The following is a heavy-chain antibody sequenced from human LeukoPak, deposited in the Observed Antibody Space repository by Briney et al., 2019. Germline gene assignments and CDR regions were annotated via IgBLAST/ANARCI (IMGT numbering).Heavy chain of an antibody. Sequence: GASLRLSCAASGFTFSNYAMSWVRQAPGKGLEWVAVISYDGSNKYYADSVKGRFTISRDNSKNTLYLQMNSLRAEDTAVYYCVPGELSSSETTWGQGTLVTVSS. CDR3: VPGELSSSETT. D-gene: IGHD3-16*02. CDR1: GFTFSNYA. CDR2: ISYDGSNK. J-gene: IGHJ5*02. V-gene: IGHV3-30*03.